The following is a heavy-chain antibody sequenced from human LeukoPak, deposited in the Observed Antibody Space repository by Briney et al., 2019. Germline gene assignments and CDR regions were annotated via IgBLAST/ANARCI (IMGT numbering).Heavy chain of an antibody. CDR1: GFTFSSYA. D-gene: IGHD5-12*01. J-gene: IGHJ4*02. CDR2: IYSGGST. V-gene: IGHV3-66*01. Sequence: GTSLRLSCAASGFTFSSYAMSWVRQAPGKGLEWVSVIYSGGSTYYADSVKGRFTISRDNSKNTLYLQMNSLRAEDTAVYYCARAPPIYGGYYFDYWGQGTLVTVSS. CDR3: ARAPPIYGGYYFDY.